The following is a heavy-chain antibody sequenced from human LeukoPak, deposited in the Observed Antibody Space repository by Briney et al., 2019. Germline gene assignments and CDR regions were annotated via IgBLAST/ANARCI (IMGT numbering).Heavy chain of an antibody. CDR2: IFYSGST. J-gene: IGHJ3*02. D-gene: IGHD6-13*01. CDR3: ARLGPGYSSTWSNDAFAI. V-gene: IGHV4-39*01. Sequence: PSETLSLTCTVSGGSISSSTYYWGWIRQPPGKGLEWIGNIFYSGSTYYHPSLKSRVTISVDTSKNQFSLKLNSETAADTAVYYCARLGPGYSSTWSNDAFAIWGQGTVVTISS. CDR1: GGSISSSTYY.